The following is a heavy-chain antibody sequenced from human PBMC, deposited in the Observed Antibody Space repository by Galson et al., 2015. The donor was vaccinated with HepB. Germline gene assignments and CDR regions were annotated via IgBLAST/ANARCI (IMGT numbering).Heavy chain of an antibody. J-gene: IGHJ3*01. CDR3: ASGGCSSTSCYAFDV. Sequence: QSGAEVKKPGESLKISCQSSGHSFSNYWITWVRQMPGKGLEWMGKIDPTDSYSHYSPSFQGHVTISYDKSITTAYLQWSSLKASDTAMYYCASGGCSSTSCYAFDVWGQGTLVTVSS. V-gene: IGHV5-10-1*01. CDR1: GHSFSNYW. D-gene: IGHD2-2*01. CDR2: IDPTDSYS.